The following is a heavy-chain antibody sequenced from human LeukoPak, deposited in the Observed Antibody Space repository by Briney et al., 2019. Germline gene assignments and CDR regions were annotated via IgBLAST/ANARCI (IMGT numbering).Heavy chain of an antibody. CDR2: ISGTGGST. D-gene: IGHD1-1*01. V-gene: IGHV3-23*01. Sequence: GGSLRLSCAASGFTFSNYAMSWVRQAPGKGLEWVSSISGTGGSTYYADSVKGRFTISRDNSNNTLFLQMNSLRGEDTAVYYCARGVPTGIDYFDYWAREPWSPSPQ. CDR3: ARGVPTGIDYFDY. J-gene: IGHJ4*02. CDR1: GFTFSNYA.